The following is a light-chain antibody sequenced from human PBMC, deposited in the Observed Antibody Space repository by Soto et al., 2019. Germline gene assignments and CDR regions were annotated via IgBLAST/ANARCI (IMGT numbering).Light chain of an antibody. Sequence: EIVLTQSPGTLSLSPGERATLSCRASQSVSSYLAWYQRKPGQAPRLLIYGASTRATGIPARFSGRGSGTEFTLSISSLQSEDFAVYYCQQYHNWPITFGQGTRLEIK. V-gene: IGKV3-15*01. CDR2: GAS. CDR1: QSVSSY. J-gene: IGKJ5*01. CDR3: QQYHNWPIT.